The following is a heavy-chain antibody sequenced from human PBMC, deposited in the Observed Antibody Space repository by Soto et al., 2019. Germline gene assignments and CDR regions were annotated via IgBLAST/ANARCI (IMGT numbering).Heavy chain of an antibody. V-gene: IGHV1-69*04. CDR3: ARDNEDIVVVVAATAAAANWFDP. CDR2: IIPILGIA. J-gene: IGHJ5*02. D-gene: IGHD2-15*01. CDR1: GGTFSSYT. Sequence: ASVKVSCKASGGTFSSYTISWVRQAPGQGLEWMGRIIPILGIANYAQKFQGRVTITADKSTSTAYMELSSLRSEDTAVYYCARDNEDIVVVVAATAAAANWFDPWGQGTLVTVSS.